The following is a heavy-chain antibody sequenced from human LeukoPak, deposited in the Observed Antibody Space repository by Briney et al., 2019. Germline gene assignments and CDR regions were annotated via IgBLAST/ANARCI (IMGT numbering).Heavy chain of an antibody. CDR1: GGSISSYY. D-gene: IGHD6-13*01. V-gene: IGHV4-59*08. CDR2: IYYSGST. CDR3: ARGRGYSSSWPFDY. J-gene: IGHJ4*02. Sequence: SETLSLTCTVSGGSISSYYWSWIRQPPGKGPEWIGYIYYSGSTNYNPSLKSRVTISVDTSKNQFSLKLSSVTAADTAVYYCARGRGYSSSWPFDYWGQGTLVTVSS.